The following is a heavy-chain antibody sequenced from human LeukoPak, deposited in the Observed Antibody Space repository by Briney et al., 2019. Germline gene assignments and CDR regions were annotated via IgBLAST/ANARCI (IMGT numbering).Heavy chain of an antibody. CDR2: ISPYNGNT. V-gene: IGHV1-18*01. Sequence: WASVKVSCMASGYTFTNYGISWVRQAPGQGLEWMGWISPYNGNTNYAQKLQGRVTMTTDTSTTTAYMELRSLRSDDTAVYYCARGGVVPPAVVNWFGPWGQGTLVTVSS. J-gene: IGHJ5*02. D-gene: IGHD2-2*01. CDR1: GYTFTNYG. CDR3: ARGGVVPPAVVNWFGP.